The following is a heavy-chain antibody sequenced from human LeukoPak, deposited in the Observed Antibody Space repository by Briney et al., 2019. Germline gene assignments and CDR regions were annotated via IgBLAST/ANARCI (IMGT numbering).Heavy chain of an antibody. CDR3: AREELRYFDWSYYYYMDV. CDR1: GYTFTSYD. D-gene: IGHD3-9*01. V-gene: IGHV1-8*01. J-gene: IGHJ6*03. CDR2: MNPNSGNT. Sequence: ASVKVSCKASGYTFTSYDINWVRQATGQGLEWMGWMNPNSGNTGYAQKFQGRVTMTRNTSISTAYMELSSLRSEDTAVYYCAREELRYFDWSYYYYMDVWGKGTTVNVSS.